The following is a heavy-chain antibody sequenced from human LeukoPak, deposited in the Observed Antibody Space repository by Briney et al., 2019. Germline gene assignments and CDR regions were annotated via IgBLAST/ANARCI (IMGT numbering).Heavy chain of an antibody. CDR3: ARGDSTNYDFWSGYYNGAFDI. J-gene: IGHJ3*02. D-gene: IGHD3-3*01. CDR1: GFTFSSYS. CDR2: ISSSSSYI. Sequence: GGSLRLSCAASGFTFSSYSMNWVRQAPGKGLEWVSSISSSSSYIYYADSVKGRFTISRDNAKNSLYLQMNSLRAEDTAVYYCARGDSTNYDFWSGYYNGAFDIWGQGTMVTVSS. V-gene: IGHV3-21*01.